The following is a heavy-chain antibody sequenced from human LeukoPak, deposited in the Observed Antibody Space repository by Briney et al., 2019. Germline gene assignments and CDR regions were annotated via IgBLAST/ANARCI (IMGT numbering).Heavy chain of an antibody. D-gene: IGHD1-1*01. J-gene: IGHJ4*02. CDR2: ISGSGGST. CDR3: AKGNWRYSDY. Sequence: GGSLRLSCAASGFTFRSYAMSWVRQAPGKGLEWVSAISGSGGSTYYADSVKGRFTISRDNSKNTLYLQMNSLGADDTAVYYCAKGNWRYSDYWGQGTLVTVSS. CDR1: GFTFRSYA. V-gene: IGHV3-23*01.